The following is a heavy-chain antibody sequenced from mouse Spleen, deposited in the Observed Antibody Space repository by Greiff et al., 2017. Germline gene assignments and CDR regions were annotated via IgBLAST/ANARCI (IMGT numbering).Heavy chain of an antibody. CDR1: GYTFTDYY. Sequence: QVQLQQSGAELVRPGASVKLSCKASGYTFTDYYINWVKQRPGQGLEWIARIYPGSGNTYYNEKFKGKATLTAEKSSSTAYMQLSSLTSEDSAVYFCARDSSGYLDYWGQGTTLTVSS. V-gene: IGHV1-76*01. CDR3: ARDSSGYLDY. CDR2: IYPGSGNT. J-gene: IGHJ2*01. D-gene: IGHD3-2*02.